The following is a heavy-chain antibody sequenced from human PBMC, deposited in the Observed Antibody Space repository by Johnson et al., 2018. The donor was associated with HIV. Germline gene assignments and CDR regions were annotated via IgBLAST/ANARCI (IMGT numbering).Heavy chain of an antibody. J-gene: IGHJ3*02. CDR2: ISYGGNKQ. CDR3: ARGVDGAFDI. Sequence: QMLLVESGGGVVQPGRSLRLSCAASGFTFSSYAMHWVRQPPGKGLEWVAVISYGGNKQYYVDSVEGRFTISRDNSKDTLYLQMNNLTTEETAVYYCARGVDGAFDIWGQGTMVTVSS. CDR1: GFTFSSYA. D-gene: IGHD3-10*01. V-gene: IGHV3-30-3*01.